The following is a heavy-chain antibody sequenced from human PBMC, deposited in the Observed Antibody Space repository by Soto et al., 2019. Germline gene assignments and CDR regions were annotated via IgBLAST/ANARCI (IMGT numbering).Heavy chain of an antibody. CDR1: GYTFTTYG. CDR2: LSAYYGST. D-gene: IGHD3-16*01. CDR3: VREGDSKNYIFFLH. Sequence: QVQLVQSGGEVKRSGASVKVSCKASGYTFTTYGLSWVRQAPGQGLEWMGWLSAYYGSTRYAQQFQGRVTMTRDISTSPASMEPRSLRSADTAVYYCVREGDSKNYIFFLHWGQGTPVTVSS. V-gene: IGHV1-18*01. J-gene: IGHJ1*01.